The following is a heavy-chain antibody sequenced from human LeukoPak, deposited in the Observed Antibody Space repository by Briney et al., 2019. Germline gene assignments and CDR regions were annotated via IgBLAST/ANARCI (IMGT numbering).Heavy chain of an antibody. CDR3: ARVVGATTPRDRLDY. Sequence: ASVKVSCKASGYTFTSSGISWVRQAPGQGLGWMGWISAYNGNTNYAQKLQGRVTMTTDTSTSTAYMELRSLRSDDTAVYYCARVVGATTPRDRLDYWGQGTLVTVSS. CDR1: GYTFTSSG. D-gene: IGHD1-26*01. CDR2: ISAYNGNT. V-gene: IGHV1-18*01. J-gene: IGHJ4*02.